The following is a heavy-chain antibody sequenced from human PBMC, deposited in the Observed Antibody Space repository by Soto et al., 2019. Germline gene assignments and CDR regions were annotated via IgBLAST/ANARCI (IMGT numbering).Heavy chain of an antibody. Sequence: GGSLRLSCEASGFSFNNYAMNWVRQAPGKGLEWVSSVSNSGGSTNYADSVTGRFTISRDNSKNTVPMQMNSLRFEDSSVYYCAFFCYYSYSNRYYYFDHWGRGTLVTVSS. CDR1: GFSFNNYA. D-gene: IGHD5-18*01. V-gene: IGHV3-23*01. CDR3: AFFCYYSYSNRYYYFDH. CDR2: VSNSGGST. J-gene: IGHJ4*02.